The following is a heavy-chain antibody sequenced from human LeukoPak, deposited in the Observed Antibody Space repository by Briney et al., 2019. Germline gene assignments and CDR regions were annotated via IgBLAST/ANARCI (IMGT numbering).Heavy chain of an antibody. CDR2: INYSGST. D-gene: IGHD1-1*01. CDR1: DGSISNHF. Sequence: SETLSLTCTVSDGSISNHFWSWIRQPPGKGLEWIGNINYSGSTKYNPSLKSRVVMSVDTSKNQFSLKLSSVTAADTAVYYCARATIEGYPSDYWGQGTLVTVSS. CDR3: ARATIEGYPSDY. V-gene: IGHV4-59*11. J-gene: IGHJ4*02.